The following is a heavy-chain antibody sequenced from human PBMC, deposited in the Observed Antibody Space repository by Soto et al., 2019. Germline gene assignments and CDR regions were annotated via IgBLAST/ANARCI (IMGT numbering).Heavy chain of an antibody. V-gene: IGHV4-34*01. D-gene: IGHD3-3*01. CDR2: INHSGST. CDR1: GGSFSGYY. J-gene: IGHJ3*02. Sequence: QVQLQQWGAGLLKPSETLSLTCAVYGGSFSGYYWSWIRQPPGKGLEWIGEINHSGSTNYNPSLNSRVTISVDTSKNQFSLKLSSVTAADTAVYYCASVAREGYDFWSGYYHDAFDIWGQGTMVTVSS. CDR3: ASVAREGYDFWSGYYHDAFDI.